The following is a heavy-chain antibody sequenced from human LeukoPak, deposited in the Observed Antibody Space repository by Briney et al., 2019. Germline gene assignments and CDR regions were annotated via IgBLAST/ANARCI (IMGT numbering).Heavy chain of an antibody. D-gene: IGHD1-1*01. Sequence: GEFLRLSCAASGLSLSNFWMHWVRQAPGKGLEWVAIISKDGNEIKYVDSVKGRFTLSRDNAKNSVYLQMNSLRTEDTALYYCVTDGDKWNDFEYWGQGTLVTVSS. V-gene: IGHV3-7*01. CDR1: GLSLSNFW. CDR2: ISKDGNEI. J-gene: IGHJ4*02. CDR3: VTDGDKWNDFEY.